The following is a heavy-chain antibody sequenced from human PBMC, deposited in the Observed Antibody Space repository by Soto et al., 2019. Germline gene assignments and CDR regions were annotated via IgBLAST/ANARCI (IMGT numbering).Heavy chain of an antibody. CDR1: GFTFSSYA. CDR2: ISYDGSNK. Sequence: GGSLRLSCAASGFTFSSYAMHWVRQAPGKGLEWVAVISYDGSNKYYADSVKGRFTISRDNSKNTLYLQMNSLRAEDTAVYYCARDLGSSSRYGMDVWRQGTTVTVSS. J-gene: IGHJ6*02. D-gene: IGHD6-13*01. V-gene: IGHV3-30-3*01. CDR3: ARDLGSSSRYGMDV.